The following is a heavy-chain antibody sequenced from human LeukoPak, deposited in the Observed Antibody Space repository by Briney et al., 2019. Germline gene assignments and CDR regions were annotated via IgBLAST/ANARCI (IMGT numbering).Heavy chain of an antibody. D-gene: IGHD6-13*01. V-gene: IGHV3-7*01. CDR2: IKQDGSEK. J-gene: IGHJ4*02. Sequence: GGSLRLSCAVSGFGVSGYWMTWVRQAPGKGLEWVANIKQDGSEKNYVDSVKGRFTISRDNAENSLFLQMNSLRVEDTAVYYCAREWQGGIAAAGTRIEGDYWGQGTLVAVSS. CDR3: AREWQGGIAAAGTRIEGDY. CDR1: GFGVSGYW.